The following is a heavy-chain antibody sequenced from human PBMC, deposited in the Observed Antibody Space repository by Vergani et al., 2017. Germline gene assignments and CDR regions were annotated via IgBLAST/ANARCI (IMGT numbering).Heavy chain of an antibody. CDR2: IYRTGRT. Sequence: QVQLQQWGAGLLKPSETLSLTCAVYGGSFSGYYWDWIRQPPGKGLEWIGSIYRTGRTHFNPSLKSRVTISVDTSNNHFTLCLNSLTAADTAVYYCARRSGIVYDIFSGTQYFFDFWGQGTLVTVSS. J-gene: IGHJ4*02. CDR1: GGSFSGYY. V-gene: IGHV4-34*01. D-gene: IGHD3-9*01. CDR3: ARRSGIVYDIFSGTQYFFDF.